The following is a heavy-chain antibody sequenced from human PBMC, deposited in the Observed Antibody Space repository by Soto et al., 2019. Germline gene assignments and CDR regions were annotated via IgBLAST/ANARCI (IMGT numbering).Heavy chain of an antibody. CDR1: GVSIHNSHSS. J-gene: IGHJ5*01. CDR2: VYYSGGA. Sequence: SETLSLTCAVSGVSIHNSHSSWAWIRQPPGKGLEFIGSVYYSGGANYNPSLKSRVTISVDTSKNHFSLTLNSVTAADTAVYYCGRVIEGATRHTDFDSWGQGTLVTVSS. CDR3: GRVIEGATRHTDFDS. V-gene: IGHV4-39*02. D-gene: IGHD3-22*01.